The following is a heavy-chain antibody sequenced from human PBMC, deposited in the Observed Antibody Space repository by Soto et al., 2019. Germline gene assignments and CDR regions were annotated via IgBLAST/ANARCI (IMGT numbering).Heavy chain of an antibody. Sequence: SETLSLTCAVYGGSFSGYYWSWIRQPPGKGLEWIGEINHSGSTNYNPSLKSRVTISVDTSKNQFSLKLSSVTAADTAVYYCARVGYPLQFDPWGQGTRVTVAS. J-gene: IGHJ5*02. CDR1: GGSFSGYY. D-gene: IGHD6-13*01. CDR2: INHSGST. CDR3: ARVGYPLQFDP. V-gene: IGHV4-34*01.